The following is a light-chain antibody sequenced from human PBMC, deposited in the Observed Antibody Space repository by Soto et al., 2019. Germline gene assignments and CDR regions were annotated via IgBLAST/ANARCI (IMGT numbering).Light chain of an antibody. CDR2: DVS. Sequence: QSALTQPASVSGSPGQSITISCTGTSSDIGGYNYVSWFQQHPGKAPKLMISDVSNRPSGVSNRFSGSKSGNTASLTISGLQAEHEADYYCSSYTSGSTFYVFGTGTKLTVL. V-gene: IGLV2-14*01. J-gene: IGLJ1*01. CDR3: SSYTSGSTFYV. CDR1: SSDIGGYNY.